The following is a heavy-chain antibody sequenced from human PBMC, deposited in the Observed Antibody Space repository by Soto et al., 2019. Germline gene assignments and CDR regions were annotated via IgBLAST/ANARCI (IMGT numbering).Heavy chain of an antibody. Sequence: PSETLSLTCAVYGGSFSGYYWSWIRQPPGKGLEWIGEINHSGSTNYNPSLKSRVTISVDTSKNHFSLKLSSVTAADTAVYYCARATYDFWSGYYINWFDPWGQGTLVTVS. J-gene: IGHJ5*02. CDR1: GGSFSGYY. V-gene: IGHV4-34*01. CDR3: ARATYDFWSGYYINWFDP. D-gene: IGHD3-3*01. CDR2: INHSGST.